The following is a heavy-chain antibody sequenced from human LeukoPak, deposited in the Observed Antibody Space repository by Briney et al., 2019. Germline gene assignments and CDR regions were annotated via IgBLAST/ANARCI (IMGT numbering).Heavy chain of an antibody. V-gene: IGHV3-23*01. CDR3: ARDLALYYDFWSGYYTPVDYYYGMDV. J-gene: IGHJ6*02. CDR2: ISGSGGST. D-gene: IGHD3-3*01. CDR1: GFTFSSYA. Sequence: GGSLRLSCAASGFTFSSYAMSWVRQAPGKGLEWVSAISGSGGSTYYADSVKGRFTISRDNSKNTLYLQMNSLRAEDTAVYYCARDLALYYDFWSGYYTPVDYYYGMDVWGQGTTVTVSS.